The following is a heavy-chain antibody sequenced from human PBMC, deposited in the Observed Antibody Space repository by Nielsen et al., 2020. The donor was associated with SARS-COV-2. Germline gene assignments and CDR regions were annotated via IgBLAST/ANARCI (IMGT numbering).Heavy chain of an antibody. CDR2: ISSSSSLI. V-gene: IGHV3-11*05. CDR1: GFTFSDYY. Sequence: GESLKISCAASGFTFSDYYMSWIRQAPGKGLEWVSYISSSSSLITYADSVKGRFTISRDNAKNSLYLQMNSLRAEDTALYYCAKDMWPSARLFYYMDVWGKGTTVTVSS. CDR3: AKDMWPSARLFYYMDV. J-gene: IGHJ6*03. D-gene: IGHD6-6*01.